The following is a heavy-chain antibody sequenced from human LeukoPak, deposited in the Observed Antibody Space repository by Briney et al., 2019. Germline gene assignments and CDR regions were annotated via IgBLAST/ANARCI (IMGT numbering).Heavy chain of an antibody. V-gene: IGHV3-11*04. CDR3: AELGITMIGGV. D-gene: IGHD3-10*02. CDR1: GFTFSDYY. CDR2: ISTTGTTI. J-gene: IGHJ6*04. Sequence: GGSLRLSGAASGFTFSDYYMSWIRQAPGKGLEWVSYISTTGTTIYYADSVKGRFTISRDNAKNSLYLQMNRLRADDTAVYYCAELGITMIGGVWGKGTTVTISS.